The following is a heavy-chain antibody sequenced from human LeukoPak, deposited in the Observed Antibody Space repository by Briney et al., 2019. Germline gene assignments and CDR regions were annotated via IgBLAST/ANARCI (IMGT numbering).Heavy chain of an antibody. V-gene: IGHV4-59*12. Sequence: ESSETLSLTCTVSGGSISSYYWSWIRQPPGKGLEWIGYIYYSGSTNYNPSLKSRVTISVDTSKNQFSLKLSSVTAADTAVYYCARGNFRLRWFGELFWFDPWGQGTLVTVSS. D-gene: IGHD3-10*01. CDR1: GGSISSYY. CDR2: IYYSGST. CDR3: ARGNFRLRWFGELFWFDP. J-gene: IGHJ5*02.